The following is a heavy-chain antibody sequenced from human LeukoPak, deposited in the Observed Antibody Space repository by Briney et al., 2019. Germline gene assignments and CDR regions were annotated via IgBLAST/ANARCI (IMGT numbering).Heavy chain of an antibody. CDR1: GGSISSGTYY. CDR2: IYYSGTT. J-gene: IGHJ3*02. CDR3: AGPRSGRDAFDI. Sequence: SETLSLTCTVSGGSISSGTYYWGWIRQPPGRGLEWIGSIYYSGTTYFNPSLKSRVTISVDTSKNEFSLKLSSVTAADTAVYYCAGPRSGRDAFDIWGQGTMVTVSS. V-gene: IGHV4-39*01. D-gene: IGHD2-8*02.